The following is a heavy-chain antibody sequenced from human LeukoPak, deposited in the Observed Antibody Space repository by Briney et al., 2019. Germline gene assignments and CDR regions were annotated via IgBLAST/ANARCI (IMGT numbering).Heavy chain of an antibody. CDR2: ISSSSSTI. CDR3: ARDLRYSPGVFLDY. J-gene: IGHJ4*02. CDR1: GFTFSSYS. D-gene: IGHD5-18*01. Sequence: PGGSLRLSCAASGFTFSSYSMNWVRQAPGKGLEWVSYISSSSSTIYYVDSVKGRFTISRDNAKNSLYLQMNSLRDGDTAVYYCARDLRYSPGVFLDYWGQGTLVTVSS. V-gene: IGHV3-48*02.